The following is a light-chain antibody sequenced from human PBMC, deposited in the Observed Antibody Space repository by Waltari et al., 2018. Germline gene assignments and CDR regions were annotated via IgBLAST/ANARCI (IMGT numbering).Light chain of an antibody. Sequence: QSVLTQPPSASGTPGQRVTISCSGSSSNIGGNTVNWYQQLPGAAPKLPSYNNIPRPSGVPDRFSGSKSGTSASLAISSLQSEDEAHYYCAAWDDSLNAVVFGGGTKLTVL. J-gene: IGLJ2*01. CDR3: AAWDDSLNAVV. CDR2: NNI. V-gene: IGLV1-44*01. CDR1: SSNIGGNT.